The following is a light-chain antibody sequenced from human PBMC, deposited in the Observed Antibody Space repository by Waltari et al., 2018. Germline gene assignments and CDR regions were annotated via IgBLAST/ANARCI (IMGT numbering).Light chain of an antibody. CDR2: EVT. Sequence: QSALTQAASVSGSPGQSITMFCTGTNRDVGSYNLVSWYQQNPGEAPKLMIFEVTKRPSGVSNRFSGSKSGNTASLTISGLQAEDEAHYYCFSYAGSRNWVFGGGTKLTVL. CDR1: NRDVGSYNL. CDR3: FSYAGSRNWV. V-gene: IGLV2-23*02. J-gene: IGLJ3*02.